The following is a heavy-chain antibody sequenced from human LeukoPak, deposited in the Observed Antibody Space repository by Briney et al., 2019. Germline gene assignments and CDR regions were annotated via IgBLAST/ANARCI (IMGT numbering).Heavy chain of an antibody. J-gene: IGHJ3*02. Sequence: SETLSLTCTVSGGSISSYYWSWIRQPPGKGLEWLGYIYYSGSTNYNPSLKSRVTISVDTSKNQFSLKLSSVTAADTAVYYCARSGYSYGKNAFDIWGQGTMVTVSS. CDR2: IYYSGST. V-gene: IGHV4-59*01. D-gene: IGHD5-18*01. CDR1: GGSISSYY. CDR3: ARSGYSYGKNAFDI.